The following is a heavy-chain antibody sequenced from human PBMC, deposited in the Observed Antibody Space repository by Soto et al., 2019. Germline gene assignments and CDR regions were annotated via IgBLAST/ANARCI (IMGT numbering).Heavy chain of an antibody. D-gene: IGHD3-3*02. V-gene: IGHV6-1*01. Sequence: SQTLSLTCAISGDSVSSNSAAWNWIRQSPSRGLEWLGRTYYRSKWYNDYAVSVKSRITINLDTSKNQFSLQLNSVTPEDAAVYYCARLFKYPVPFPFDYWGQGTLVTVSS. J-gene: IGHJ4*02. CDR3: ARLFKYPVPFPFDY. CDR2: TYYRSKWYN. CDR1: GDSVSSNSAA.